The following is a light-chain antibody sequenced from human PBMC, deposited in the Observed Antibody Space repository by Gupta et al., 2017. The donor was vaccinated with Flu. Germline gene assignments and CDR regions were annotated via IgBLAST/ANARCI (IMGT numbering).Light chain of an antibody. CDR2: DVS. Sequence: ISCTGTSSDVGGYNYVSWYQQHPGKAPKLMIYDVSNRPSGFSNRFSGSKSGNTASLTISGLQAEDEADYYCSSYTSSSTLVFGGGTKLTVL. V-gene: IGLV2-14*04. CDR1: SSDVGGYNY. CDR3: SSYTSSSTLV. J-gene: IGLJ3*02.